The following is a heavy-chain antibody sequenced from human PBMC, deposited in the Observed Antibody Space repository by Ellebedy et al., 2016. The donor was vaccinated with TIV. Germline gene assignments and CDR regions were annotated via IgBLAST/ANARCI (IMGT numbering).Heavy chain of an antibody. J-gene: IGHJ6*02. D-gene: IGHD3-3*01. CDR1: GGSFSGYY. V-gene: IGHV4-34*01. CDR2: INHSGST. Sequence: MPSETLSLTCAVSGGSFSGYYWSWIRQPPGKGLEWIGEINHSGSTNYNPSLKSRVTISVDTSKNQFSLKLSSVTAADTAVYYCARRGILPYYDFWSGSYYGMDVWGQGTTVTVSS. CDR3: ARRGILPYYDFWSGSYYGMDV.